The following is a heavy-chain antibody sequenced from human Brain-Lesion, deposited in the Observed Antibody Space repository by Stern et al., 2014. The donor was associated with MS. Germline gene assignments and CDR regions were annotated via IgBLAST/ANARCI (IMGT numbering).Heavy chain of an antibody. V-gene: IGHV1-2*04. J-gene: IGHJ4*02. CDR2: NNPKSGGT. CDR1: GYTPTGYY. CDR3: ATYYYDSTGYNDF. Sequence: QVQLVESGAEVKKPWASVKVSCKASGYTPTGYYMHWVRQAPGQGLEWMGGNNPKSGGTNYAQKFQGWVTMTRDTSINTAYMELSRLRSDDTAVYYCATYYYDSTGYNDFWGQGTLVTVSS. D-gene: IGHD3-22*01.